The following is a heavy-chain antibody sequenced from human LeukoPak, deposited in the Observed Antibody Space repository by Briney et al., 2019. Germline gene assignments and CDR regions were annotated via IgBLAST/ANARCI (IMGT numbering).Heavy chain of an antibody. CDR2: ISSSSSYI. CDR3: ARDRWDTAMRGMDV. V-gene: IGHV3-21*01. J-gene: IGHJ6*02. D-gene: IGHD5-18*01. CDR1: GFTFSSYS. Sequence: PGGSLRLSCAASGFTFSSYSMNWVRQAPGKGLEWVSSISSSSSYIYYADSVKGRFTISRDNAKNSLYLQMNSLRAEDTAVYYCARDRWDTAMRGMDVWGQGTTVTVSS.